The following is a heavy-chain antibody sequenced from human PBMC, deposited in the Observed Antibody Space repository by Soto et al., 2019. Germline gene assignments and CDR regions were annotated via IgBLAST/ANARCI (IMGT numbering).Heavy chain of an antibody. J-gene: IGHJ4*02. CDR2: IYYSVNS. D-gene: IGHD3-10*01. CDR3: ARFRRYFDS. V-gene: IGHV4-59*01. CDR1: GSSINSYY. Sequence: SETLSLTCPVSGSSINSYYFCWYRPPPGKGLEWIGHIYYSVNSDYNPSLKSRVTISVDTPKNQFSLKLRSVTAADTAVYYCARFRRYFDSWGQGTLVTVSS.